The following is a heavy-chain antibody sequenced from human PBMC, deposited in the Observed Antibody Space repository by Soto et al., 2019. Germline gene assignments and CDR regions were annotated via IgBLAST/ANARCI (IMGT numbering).Heavy chain of an antibody. CDR2: INPNSGGT. J-gene: IGHJ6*02. V-gene: IGHV1-2*02. CDR3: ARKLELRGSYYYYYDMDV. D-gene: IGHD1-7*01. CDR1: GYTFTDYY. Sequence: ASVKVSCKASGYTFTDYYMQWVRQAPGQGLELMGWINPNSGGTNYAQKFQGRVTMTRDTSISTAYMELSRLRSDDTAVYYCARKLELRGSYYYYYDMDVWGQGTTVTVYS.